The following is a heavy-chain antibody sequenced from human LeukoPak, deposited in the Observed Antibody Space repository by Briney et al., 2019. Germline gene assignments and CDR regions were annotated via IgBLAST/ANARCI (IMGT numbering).Heavy chain of an antibody. V-gene: IGHV3-53*01. CDR1: GFTVSSNY. Sequence: GGSLRLSCAASGFTVSSNYMSWVRQAPGKGLEWVSVIYSGGSTYYADSVKGRFTVSRDNSKNTLYLQMNSLRAEDTAVYYCARSSSGDYDYWGQGTLVTVSS. CDR3: ARSSSGDYDY. CDR2: IYSGGST. D-gene: IGHD6-19*01. J-gene: IGHJ4*02.